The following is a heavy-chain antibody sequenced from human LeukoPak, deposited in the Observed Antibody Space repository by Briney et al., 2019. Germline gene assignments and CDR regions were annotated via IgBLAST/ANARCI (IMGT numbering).Heavy chain of an antibody. Sequence: PGGSLRLSCAASGFTFSSYGMHWVRQAPGKGLEWVAQIKQDGSEKYYGDSVKGRFTVSRDNTKNSLYLQMNSLRVEDTAVYYCATHPGDYWFGYLQLWGQGTLVTVSS. CDR2: IKQDGSEK. V-gene: IGHV3-7*01. J-gene: IGHJ4*02. D-gene: IGHD3-10*01. CDR1: GFTFSSYG. CDR3: ATHPGDYWFGYLQL.